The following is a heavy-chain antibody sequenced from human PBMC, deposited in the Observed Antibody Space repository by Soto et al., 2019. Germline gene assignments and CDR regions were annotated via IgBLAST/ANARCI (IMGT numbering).Heavy chain of an antibody. D-gene: IGHD1-20*01. CDR1: GFTFSSYD. J-gene: IGHJ4*02. CDR2: FSFYGRLDNT. Sequence: EVQLLESGGGLVQPGGSLRLSCVGSGFTFSSYDMTWVRQAPGKGLEWVSSFSFYGRLDNTYYAYSVKGRFTISRDNSRNTVYLQMDYLRVEDRGVYACAKSLYNGIGGANDHWGQGTLVTVSS. V-gene: IGHV3-23*01. CDR3: AKSLYNGIGGANDH.